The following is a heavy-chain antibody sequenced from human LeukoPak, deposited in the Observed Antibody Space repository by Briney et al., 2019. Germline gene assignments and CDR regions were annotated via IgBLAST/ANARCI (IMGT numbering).Heavy chain of an antibody. CDR2: IYSGGTT. Sequence: GGSLRLSCAVSGFTVATNYMSWVRQAPGKGLEWVSVIYSGGTTNYAGSVRARFTISRDTSANTLYLQMDRLRVEDTAVYYCVRDHYYDCSGYYDYWGQGTLVTVSS. D-gene: IGHD3-9*01. J-gene: IGHJ4*01. V-gene: IGHV3-66*01. CDR1: GFTVATNY. CDR3: VRDHYYDCSGYYDY.